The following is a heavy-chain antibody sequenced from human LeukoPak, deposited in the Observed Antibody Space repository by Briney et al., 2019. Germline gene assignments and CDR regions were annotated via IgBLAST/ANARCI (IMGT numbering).Heavy chain of an antibody. CDR2: IYSGGST. D-gene: IGHD2-15*01. V-gene: IGHV3-66*01. CDR3: ARDEVAATRGAFDI. J-gene: IGHJ3*02. CDR1: GFTVSSNY. Sequence: PGGSLRLSCAASGFTVSSNYMSWVRQAPGKGLEWVSVIYSGGSTYYADSVKGRFTISRDNSKNTLYLQMNSPRAEDTAVYYCARDEVAATRGAFDIWGQGTMVTVSS.